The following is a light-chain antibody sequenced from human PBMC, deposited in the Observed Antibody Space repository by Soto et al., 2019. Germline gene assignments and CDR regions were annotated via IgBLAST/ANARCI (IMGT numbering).Light chain of an antibody. V-gene: IGLV1-40*01. Sequence: QSVLTQPPSLSGAPGQRLTISCIGSSSNIGAGYDVHWYQQFPGTAPKLLVFGDSHRPSGVPDRFSGSKSGTSASLAITGLQAEDEGDYYCQSYDSTLDARYVFGTGTKLTVL. CDR1: SSNIGAGYD. J-gene: IGLJ1*01. CDR2: GDS. CDR3: QSYDSTLDARYV.